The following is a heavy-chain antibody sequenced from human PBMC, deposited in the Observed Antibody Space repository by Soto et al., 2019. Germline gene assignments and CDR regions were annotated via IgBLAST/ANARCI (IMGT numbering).Heavy chain of an antibody. V-gene: IGHV3-15*01. D-gene: IGHD2-2*02. CDR1: GFTFSNAW. J-gene: IGHJ2*01. Sequence: EVQLVESGGGLVKPGGSLRLSCAASGFTFSNAWMSWVRQAPGKGLEWVGRIKSKTDGGTTDYAAPVNGRFTISRDDSKNTLYLQMNSLKTEDTAVYYCTTEIVVVPAAIVWYFDLWGRGTLVTVSS. CDR3: TTEIVVVPAAIVWYFDL. CDR2: IKSKTDGGTT.